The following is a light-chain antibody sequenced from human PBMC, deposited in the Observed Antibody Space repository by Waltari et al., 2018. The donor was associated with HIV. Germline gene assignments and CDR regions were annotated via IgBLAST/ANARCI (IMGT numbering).Light chain of an antibody. CDR2: TNN. CDR1: SSNIGSNY. J-gene: IGLJ3*02. V-gene: IGLV1-47*01. CDR3: AAWDDSLWV. Sequence: QSVLTQPPSASGTPGQRVTISCSGSSSNIGSNYVYWYQQLPGTAPKLLIDTNNQRPAGVPDRFSGSKSGTSASLASSGLRSEDEADYYCAAWDDSLWVFGGGTKLTVL.